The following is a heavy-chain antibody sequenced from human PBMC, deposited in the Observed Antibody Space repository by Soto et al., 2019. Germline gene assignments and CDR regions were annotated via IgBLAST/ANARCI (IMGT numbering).Heavy chain of an antibody. CDR3: ARDASSGSRRGFFDYYYYGMDG. CDR2: ISSSSSYT. D-gene: IGHD3-10*01. J-gene: IGHJ6*02. V-gene: IGHV3-11*05. CDR1: GFTFSDYY. Sequence: QVQLVEPGGGLVKPGGPLRLSCAASGFTFSDYYRSWIRQAPGKVLEWVSYISSSSSYTNYADSVKGRFTISRDNAKNSLYLQMNSLRAEDTAVYYCARDASSGSRRGFFDYYYYGMDGWGQGTTVTVSS.